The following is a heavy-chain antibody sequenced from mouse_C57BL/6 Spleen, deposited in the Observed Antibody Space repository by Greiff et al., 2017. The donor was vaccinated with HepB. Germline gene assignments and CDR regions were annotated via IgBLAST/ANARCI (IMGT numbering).Heavy chain of an antibody. CDR2: ISGGGGNT. V-gene: IGHV5-9*01. CDR3: ARELGRFDY. J-gene: IGHJ2*01. D-gene: IGHD4-1*01. Sequence: VQLKESGGGLVKPGGSLKLSCAASGFTFSSYTMSWVRQTPEKRLEWVATISGGGGNTYYPDSVKGRFTISRDNAKNTLYLQMSSLRSEDTALYYCARELGRFDYWGQGTTLTVSS. CDR1: GFTFSSYT.